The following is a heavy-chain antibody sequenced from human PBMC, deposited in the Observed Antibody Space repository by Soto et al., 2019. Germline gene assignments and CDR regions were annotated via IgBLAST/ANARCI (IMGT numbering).Heavy chain of an antibody. CDR2: IYPGDSDT. J-gene: IGHJ6*02. CDR1: GDSFTSYW. V-gene: IGHV5-51*01. CDR3: ARSTIYCSSTSCADFGMDV. D-gene: IGHD2-2*01. Sequence: PGESLRISWRGSGDSFTSYWVGWVRQMPGKGLEWMGIIYPGDSDTRYSPSFQGQVTISADKSISTAYLQWSSLKASDTAMYYCARSTIYCSSTSCADFGMDVWGQGTTVTVSS.